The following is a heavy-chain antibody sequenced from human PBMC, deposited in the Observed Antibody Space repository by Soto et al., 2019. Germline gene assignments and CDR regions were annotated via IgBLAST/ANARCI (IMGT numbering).Heavy chain of an antibody. CDR3: TTGFAIGYYYYYMDV. V-gene: IGHV3-15*01. D-gene: IGHD2-21*01. CDR1: GFTFSNAW. J-gene: IGHJ6*03. CDR2: IKSKTDGGTT. Sequence: PGGSLRLSCAASGFTFSNAWMSWVRQAPGKGLEWVGRIKSKTDGGTTDYAAPVKGRFTISRDDSKNTLYLQMNSLKTEDTAVYYCTTGFAIGYYYYYMDVWGKGTTVTVSS.